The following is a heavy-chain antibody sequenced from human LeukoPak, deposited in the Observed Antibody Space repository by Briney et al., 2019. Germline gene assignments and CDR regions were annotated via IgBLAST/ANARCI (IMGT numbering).Heavy chain of an antibody. CDR2: ISSSSSYI. Sequence: PGGSLRLSCAASGFTFSSYSMNWVRQAPGKGLEWVSSISSSSSYIYYADSVKGRFTISRDNAKNSLYLRMNSLRAEDTAVYYCARDFLSSWAYYYYYYMDVWGKGTTVTVSS. J-gene: IGHJ6*03. D-gene: IGHD6-13*01. V-gene: IGHV3-21*01. CDR3: ARDFLSSWAYYYYYYMDV. CDR1: GFTFSSYS.